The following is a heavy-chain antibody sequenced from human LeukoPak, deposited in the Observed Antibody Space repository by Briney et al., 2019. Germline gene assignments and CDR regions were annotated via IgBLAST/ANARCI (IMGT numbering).Heavy chain of an antibody. J-gene: IGHJ6*04. Sequence: PGGSLRLSXAASGFTFSTYWMSWVRQAPGKGLEWVANIKQDGSEKYYVDSVKGRFTISRDNAKNSLSLQMNSLRAEDTAVYYCARRAANYDFWSGYNVWGKGTTVTVSS. CDR2: IKQDGSEK. CDR3: ARRAANYDFWSGYNV. CDR1: GFTFSTYW. D-gene: IGHD3-3*01. V-gene: IGHV3-7*01.